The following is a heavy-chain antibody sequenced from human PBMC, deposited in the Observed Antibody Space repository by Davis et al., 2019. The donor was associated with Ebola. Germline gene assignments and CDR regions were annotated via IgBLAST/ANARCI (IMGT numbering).Heavy chain of an antibody. CDR3: AIALIEMATIGGFDY. CDR2: ISSSSSYI. V-gene: IGHV3-21*01. D-gene: IGHD5-24*01. CDR1: GFTFSSYS. J-gene: IGHJ4*02. Sequence: PGGSLRLSCAASGFTFSSYSMNWVRQAPGKGLEWVSSISSSSSYIYYADSVKGRFTISRDNAKNSLYLQMNSLRAEDTAVYYCAIALIEMATIGGFDYWGQGTLVTVSS.